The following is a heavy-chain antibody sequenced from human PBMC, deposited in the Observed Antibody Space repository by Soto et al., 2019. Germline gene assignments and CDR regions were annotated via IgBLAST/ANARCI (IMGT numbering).Heavy chain of an antibody. CDR1: GGSISSSSYY. Sequence: SETLSLTCTVSGGSISSSSYYWGWIRQPPGKGLEWIGSIYYSGSTYYNPSLKSRVTISVDTSKNQFSLKLSSVTAADTAGYYCARHLRSGYCSGGSGSGAFDIWGQGTMVTVSS. CDR3: ARHLRSGYCSGGSGSGAFDI. CDR2: IYYSGST. J-gene: IGHJ3*02. D-gene: IGHD2-15*01. V-gene: IGHV4-39*01.